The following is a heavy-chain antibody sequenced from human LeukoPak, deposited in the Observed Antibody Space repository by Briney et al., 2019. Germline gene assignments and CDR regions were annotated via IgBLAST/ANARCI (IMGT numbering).Heavy chain of an antibody. D-gene: IGHD6-19*01. J-gene: IGHJ4*02. Sequence: GGSLRLSCAASGFTFSTHAMNWVRQAPGKGPEWVSLIGTSEDRTHYADSVKGRFTISRDNSKSILYLLMNNLRAEDTALYYCARDLDSTGRWDTDSWGQGTPVTVSS. CDR3: ARDLDSTGRWDTDS. CDR2: IGTSEDRT. V-gene: IGHV3-23*01. CDR1: GFTFSTHA.